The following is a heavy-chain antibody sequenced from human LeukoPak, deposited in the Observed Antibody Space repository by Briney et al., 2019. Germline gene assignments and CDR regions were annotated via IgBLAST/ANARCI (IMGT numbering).Heavy chain of an antibody. D-gene: IGHD2-21*01. CDR3: AKGSKNEYCGGDCYSPSGYYYYMDV. J-gene: IGHJ6*03. V-gene: IGHV3-23*01. CDR1: GFTFSSYA. Sequence: GGSLRLSCAASGFTFSSYAMSWVRQAPGKGLEWVSAISGSGGSTYYADSVKGRFTISRDNSKNTLYLQMNSLRAEDTAVYYCAKGSKNEYCGGDCYSPSGYYYYMDVWGKGTTVTVSS. CDR2: ISGSGGST.